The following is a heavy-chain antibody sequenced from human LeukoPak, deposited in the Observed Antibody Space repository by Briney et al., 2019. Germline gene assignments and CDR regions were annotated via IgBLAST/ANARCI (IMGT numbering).Heavy chain of an antibody. CDR2: INPSCGST. J-gene: IGHJ4*02. D-gene: IGHD3-3*01. CDR3: ARNRNYDFWSGYYTGYFDY. Sequence: ASVTDSCKASGYTFTSYYMHWVRQAPGKRLEWMGIINPSCGSTSYAQKFQGRVTMTRDMSTSTVYMELSSLRSEDTAVYDCARNRNYDFWSGYYTGYFDYWGQGTLVTVSS. CDR1: GYTFTSYY. V-gene: IGHV1-46*01.